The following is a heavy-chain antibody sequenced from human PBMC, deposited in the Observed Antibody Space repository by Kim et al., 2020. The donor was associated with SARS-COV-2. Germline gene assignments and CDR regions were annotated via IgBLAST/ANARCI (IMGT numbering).Heavy chain of an antibody. V-gene: IGHV3-33*05. CDR2: ISYDGSNK. J-gene: IGHJ4*02. CDR3: ARASSGYKIGVY. Sequence: GGSLRLSSAASGFTFSSYAMHWVRQAPGKGLEWVAVISYDGSNKYYAGSVKGQFTVSRDNSKSTLYLQMNSLRAEDTAVYYCARASSGYKIGVYWGQGTLVTVSS. CDR1: GFTFSSYA. D-gene: IGHD5-12*01.